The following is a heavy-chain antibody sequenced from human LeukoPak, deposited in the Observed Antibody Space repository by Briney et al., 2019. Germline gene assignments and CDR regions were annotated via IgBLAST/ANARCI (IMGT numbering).Heavy chain of an antibody. V-gene: IGHV3-9*01. J-gene: IGHJ4*02. CDR3: AKDRAYSSSHFDY. CDR1: GFTFDDYA. Sequence: GGSLRLSCAASGFTFDDYAMHWVRQAPGKGLEWASGISWNSGSIGYADSVKGRFTISRDNAKNSLYLQMNSLRAEDTALYYCAKDRAYSSSHFDYWGQGTLVTVSS. D-gene: IGHD6-13*01. CDR2: ISWNSGSI.